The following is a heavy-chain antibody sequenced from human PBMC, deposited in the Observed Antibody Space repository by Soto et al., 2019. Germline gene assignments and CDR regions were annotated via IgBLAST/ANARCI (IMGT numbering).Heavy chain of an antibody. CDR3: AHRPSGWYLFDY. D-gene: IGHD6-19*01. V-gene: IGHV2-5*01. Sequence: GSGPTLVNPTQTLTLTCTFSGFSLSTSGVGVGWIRQPPGKALEWLALIYWNDDKRYSPSLKSRLTITKDTSENQVVLTMTNMDPVDTATYYCAHRPSGWYLFDYWGQGTLVTVSS. CDR1: GFSLSTSGVG. J-gene: IGHJ4*02. CDR2: IYWNDDK.